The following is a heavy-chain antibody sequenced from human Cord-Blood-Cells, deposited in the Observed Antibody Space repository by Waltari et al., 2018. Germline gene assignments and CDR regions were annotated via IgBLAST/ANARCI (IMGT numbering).Heavy chain of an antibody. CDR3: ARGGRYCSSTSCQNNWFDP. V-gene: IGHV4-34*01. D-gene: IGHD2-2*01. J-gene: IGHJ5*02. CDR2: INHSGST. CDR1: GGSFSGYY. Sequence: QVQLQQWGAGLLKPSETLSLTCAVYGGSFSGYYWSWIRQPPGKGLEWIGEINHSGSTNYNPSLKSRVTISVDTSKNRFSLKLSSVTAADTAVYYCARGGRYCSSTSCQNNWFDPWGQGTLVTVSS.